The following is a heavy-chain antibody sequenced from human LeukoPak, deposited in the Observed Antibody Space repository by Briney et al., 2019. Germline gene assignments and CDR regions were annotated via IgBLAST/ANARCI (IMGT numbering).Heavy chain of an antibody. V-gene: IGHV4-39*01. CDR3: VRQGGWGGAASLIEF. Sequence: SETLSLTCTVSGVSITTSTHYWAWIRQPPGKGLEWIACMFYRGSTYYNASLRSRVTLSVDTSMNQFSLKLSSVTASDTATFYCVRQGGWGGAASLIEFWGQGILVTVSS. CDR2: MFYRGST. CDR1: GVSITTSTHY. J-gene: IGHJ4*02. D-gene: IGHD2-15*01.